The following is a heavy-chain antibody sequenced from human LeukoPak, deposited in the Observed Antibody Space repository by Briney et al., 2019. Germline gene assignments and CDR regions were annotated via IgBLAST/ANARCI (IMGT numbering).Heavy chain of an antibody. CDR1: GYTFTSYD. Sequence: ASVKVSCEASGYTFTSYDINWVRQATGQGLEWMGWMNPNSGNTGYAQKFQGRVTITRNTSISTAYMELSSLRSEDTAVYYCARGGYYYESPDAFDIWGQGTMVTVSS. CDR2: MNPNSGNT. V-gene: IGHV1-8*01. CDR3: ARGGYYYESPDAFDI. D-gene: IGHD3-22*01. J-gene: IGHJ3*02.